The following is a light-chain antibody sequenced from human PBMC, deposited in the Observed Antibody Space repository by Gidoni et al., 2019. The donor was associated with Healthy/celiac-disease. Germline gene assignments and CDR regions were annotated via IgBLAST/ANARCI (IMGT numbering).Light chain of an antibody. V-gene: IGKV1-5*01. CDR1: QSISSW. CDR2: DAS. J-gene: IGKJ1*01. CDR3: QQYNSYSSLA. Sequence: DIQMTQSPSTLSASVGDRVTIPCRASQSISSWLAWYQQKPGKAPKLLIYDASSLESGVPSRFSGSGSGTEFTLTISSLQPDDFATYYCQQYNSYSSLAFGQGTKVEIK.